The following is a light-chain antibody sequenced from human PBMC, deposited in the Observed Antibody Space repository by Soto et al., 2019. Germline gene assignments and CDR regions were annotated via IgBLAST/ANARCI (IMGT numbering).Light chain of an antibody. Sequence: DIQMTQSPSTLSASVGDRVTITCRASQSISSWLAWYQQKPGKAPKLLIYDASSLESGVPSRFSGSGSGTEFTLTISSPQPDDFATYYCQQYNSYSPWTFGQGTKVDIK. CDR2: DAS. CDR3: QQYNSYSPWT. V-gene: IGKV1-5*01. J-gene: IGKJ1*01. CDR1: QSISSW.